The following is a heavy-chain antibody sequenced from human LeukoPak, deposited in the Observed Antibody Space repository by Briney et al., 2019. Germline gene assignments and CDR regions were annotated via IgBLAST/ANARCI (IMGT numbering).Heavy chain of an antibody. D-gene: IGHD3-22*01. CDR2: IYPDGRT. CDR3: ARTPHYDSTYFDY. Sequence: GGSLRLSCAASGFSVSSNYMNWVRQAPGKGLEWVSVIYPDGRTYYADSVRGRLTISRANSKNTLYLQMNSLRAEDTAVYYCARTPHYDSTYFDYWGQGTLVIVSS. CDR1: GFSVSSNY. J-gene: IGHJ4*02. V-gene: IGHV3-66*01.